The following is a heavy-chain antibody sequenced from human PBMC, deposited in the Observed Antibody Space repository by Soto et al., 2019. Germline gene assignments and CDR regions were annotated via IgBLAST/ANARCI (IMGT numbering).Heavy chain of an antibody. D-gene: IGHD2-15*01. J-gene: IGHJ4*02. Sequence: QVQLVQSGAEVKKPGASVKVSCEASGYPFSAFDINWVRQAGGQGLEGMGWMNPDSGDTAFAQRFQDRITMTRSTSISTADMDLSRLTSDDTAVYFCVRQPGGVATPGDDYWGQGTLVTVSS. V-gene: IGHV1-8*01. CDR1: GYPFSAFD. CDR3: VRQPGGVATPGDDY. CDR2: MNPDSGDT.